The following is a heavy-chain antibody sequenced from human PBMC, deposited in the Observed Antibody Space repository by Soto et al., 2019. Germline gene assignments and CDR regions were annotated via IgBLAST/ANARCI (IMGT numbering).Heavy chain of an antibody. J-gene: IGHJ4*02. CDR1: GGSISSGGYY. Sequence: QVQLQESGPGLVKPSQTLSLTCTVSGGSISSGGYYWSWIRQHPGKGLEWIGYIYYSGSTYYNPSVKSRLSMSVDTSKNQLSLKLSSGTAADTAVYYCARETYCYGSGSFPTGVDYWGQGTLVTVSS. V-gene: IGHV4-31*03. CDR2: IYYSGST. D-gene: IGHD3-10*01. CDR3: ARETYCYGSGSFPTGVDY.